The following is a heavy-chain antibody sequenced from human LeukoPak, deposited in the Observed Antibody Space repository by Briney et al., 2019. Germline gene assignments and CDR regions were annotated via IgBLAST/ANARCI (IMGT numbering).Heavy chain of an antibody. CDR2: ISYDGSNK. V-gene: IGHV3-30*04. D-gene: IGHD3-22*01. CDR1: GFTFRSYA. Sequence: GGSLRLSCAASGFTFRSYAMHWVRQAPGKGLEWVAVISYDGSNKYYADSVKGRFTISRDNSKNTLYLQMNSLRAEDTAVYYCARDHSSGYYLDYWGQGTLVTVSS. J-gene: IGHJ4*02. CDR3: ARDHSSGYYLDY.